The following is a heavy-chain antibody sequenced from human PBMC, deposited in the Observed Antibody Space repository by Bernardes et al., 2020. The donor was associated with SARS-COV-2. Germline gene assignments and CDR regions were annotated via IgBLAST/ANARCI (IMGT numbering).Heavy chain of an antibody. V-gene: IGHV4-39*07. D-gene: IGHD6-6*01. CDR1: GGSISSSSYY. CDR3: ARGSGAARPQFDY. Sequence: SETLSLTCTVSGGSISSSSYYWGWIRQPPGKGLEWIGSIYYSGSTYYNPSLKSRVTISVDTSKNQFSLKLSSVTAADTAVYYCARGSGAARPQFDYWGQGSLVTVSS. J-gene: IGHJ4*02. CDR2: IYYSGST.